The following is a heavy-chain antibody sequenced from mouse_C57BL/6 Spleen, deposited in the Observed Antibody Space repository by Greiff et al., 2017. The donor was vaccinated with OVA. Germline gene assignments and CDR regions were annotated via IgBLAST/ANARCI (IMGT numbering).Heavy chain of an antibody. D-gene: IGHD2-5*01. CDR1: GYTFTDYE. CDR3: TRGSYYSNYDWYFDV. CDR2: IDPETGGT. Sequence: VQLQQSGAELVRPGASVTLSCKASGYTFTDYEMHWVKQTPVHGLEWIGAIDPETGGTAYNQKFKGKAILTADKSSSTAYMELRSLTSEDSAVYYCTRGSYYSNYDWYFDVWGTGTTVTVSS. V-gene: IGHV1-15*01. J-gene: IGHJ1*03.